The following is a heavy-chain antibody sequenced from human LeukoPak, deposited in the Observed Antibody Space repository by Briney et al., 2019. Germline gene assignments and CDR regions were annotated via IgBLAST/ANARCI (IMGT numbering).Heavy chain of an antibody. CDR3: AKDSGSMVPGVIITPYFDY. Sequence: GGSLRLSCAASGFTFSDYYMSWIRQAPGMGLEWVSYISSSGGSTYYADSVKGRFTISRDNSKNTLYLQMNSLRAEDTAVYYCAKDSGSMVPGVIITPYFDYWGQGTLVTVSS. V-gene: IGHV3-11*01. D-gene: IGHD3-10*01. CDR1: GFTFSDYY. J-gene: IGHJ4*02. CDR2: ISSSGGST.